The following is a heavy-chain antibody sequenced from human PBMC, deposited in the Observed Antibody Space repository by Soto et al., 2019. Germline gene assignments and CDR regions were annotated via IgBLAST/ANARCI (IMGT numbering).Heavy chain of an antibody. CDR3: AREPRGQLVRGYGMDV. CDR1: GGTFSSYA. V-gene: IGHV1-69*12. CDR2: IIPIFGTA. D-gene: IGHD6-13*01. J-gene: IGHJ6*02. Sequence: QVQLVQSGAEVKKPGSSVKVSCKASGGTFSSYAISWVRQAPGQGLEWMGGIIPIFGTANYAQKFQGRVTITADESTSTAYMELSSLSSEDTAVYYCAREPRGQLVRGYGMDVWGQGTTVTVSS.